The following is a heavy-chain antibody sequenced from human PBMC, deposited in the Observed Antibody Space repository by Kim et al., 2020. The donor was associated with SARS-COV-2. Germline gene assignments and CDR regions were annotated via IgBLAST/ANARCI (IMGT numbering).Heavy chain of an antibody. J-gene: IGHJ6*02. CDR3: ARLLAVAGGGPFYYYGMDV. V-gene: IGHV4-59*08. D-gene: IGHD6-19*01. Sequence: SRVTISVDTSKNQFSLKLSSVTAADTAVYYCARLLAVAGGGPFYYYGMDVWGQGTTVTVSS.